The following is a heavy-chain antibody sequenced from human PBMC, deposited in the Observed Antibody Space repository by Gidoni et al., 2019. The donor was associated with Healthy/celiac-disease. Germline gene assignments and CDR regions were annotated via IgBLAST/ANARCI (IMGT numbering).Heavy chain of an antibody. V-gene: IGHV3-33*01. J-gene: IGHJ5*02. CDR2: IWYDGSNK. CDR1: GFPFSSYG. CDR3: ARDMAKGGWFDP. D-gene: IGHD3-10*01. Sequence: QVQLVESGGGVVQPGRSLRLSCAASGFPFSSYGMHWVRQAPGKGLEWVAVIWYDGSNKYYADSGKGRFTISRDNSKNTLYLQMNSLRAEDTAVYYCARDMAKGGWFDPWGQGTLVTVSS.